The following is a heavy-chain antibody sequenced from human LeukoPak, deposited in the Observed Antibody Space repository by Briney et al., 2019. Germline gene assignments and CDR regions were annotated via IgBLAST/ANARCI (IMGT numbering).Heavy chain of an antibody. D-gene: IGHD5-12*01. CDR1: GFTFSSYA. CDR2: ISYDGSNK. Sequence: GGSLRLSCAASGFTFSSYAMHWVRQAPGKGLEWVAVISYDGSNKYYADSVKGRFTISRDNSKNTLYLQMNSLRAEDTAVYYCASRGGYSGRNRLSRGWFDPWGQGTLVTVSS. V-gene: IGHV3-30*04. CDR3: ASRGGYSGRNRLSRGWFDP. J-gene: IGHJ5*02.